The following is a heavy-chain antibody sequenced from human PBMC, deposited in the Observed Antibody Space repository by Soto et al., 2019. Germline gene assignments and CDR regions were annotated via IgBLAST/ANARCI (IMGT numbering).Heavy chain of an antibody. D-gene: IGHD5-18*01. CDR1: GFTFSNAW. V-gene: IGHV3-15*01. CDR3: TTDPKVRVQIWLRGEH. Sequence: PXGALRLSCAASGFTFSNAWMSWVRQSPGKGLEWVGRIKSKTDGGTTDYAAPVKGRFTISRDDSKNTLYLQMNSLKTEDTAVYYCTTDPKVRVQIWLRGEHWGQGTLVTVSS. CDR2: IKSKTDGGTT. J-gene: IGHJ4*02.